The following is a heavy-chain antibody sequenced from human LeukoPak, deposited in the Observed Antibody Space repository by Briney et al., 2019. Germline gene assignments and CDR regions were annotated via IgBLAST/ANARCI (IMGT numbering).Heavy chain of an antibody. CDR3: AKASGHYYFDH. Sequence: GGSLRLSCAASGFTFSSYWMHWVRQAPGKGPVCVSHINSDGSSTTYADSVKGRFTISRDNSKNTLYLQMNSLRAEDTAVYYCAKASGHYYFDHWGQGTLVTVSS. CDR1: GFTFSSYW. J-gene: IGHJ4*02. CDR2: INSDGSST. D-gene: IGHD6-19*01. V-gene: IGHV3-74*01.